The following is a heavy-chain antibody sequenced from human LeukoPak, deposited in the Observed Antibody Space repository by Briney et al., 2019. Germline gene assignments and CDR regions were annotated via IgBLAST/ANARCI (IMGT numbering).Heavy chain of an antibody. Sequence: GGSLRLPCAASGFTVSSNYMSWVRQAPGKGLEWVSVIYSGGSTYYADSVKGRFTISRDNSKNTLYLQMNSLRAEDTAVYYCARDLGDYYYDSSGYYYYYYGMDVWGQGTTVTVSS. CDR1: GFTVSSNY. CDR2: IYSGGST. D-gene: IGHD3-22*01. V-gene: IGHV3-66*01. J-gene: IGHJ6*02. CDR3: ARDLGDYYYDSSGYYYYYYGMDV.